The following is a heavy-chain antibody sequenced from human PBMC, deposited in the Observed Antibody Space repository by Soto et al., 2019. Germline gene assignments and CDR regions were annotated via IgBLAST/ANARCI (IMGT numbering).Heavy chain of an antibody. CDR1: WFTLMREA. D-gene: IGHD2-2*02. J-gene: IGHJ6*02. V-gene: IGHV3-30*16. Sequence: LRHSFASSWFTLMREAMHWVRQARSKGLECVAFISYDVSNKYYADSVKGRFTISRDNFKNTLYLQMNSLRAEDTAVYYCAGYCSSTSCYTYYYYSMDVWGQGTTVTVSS. CDR2: ISYDVSNK. CDR3: AGYCSSTSCYTYYYYSMDV.